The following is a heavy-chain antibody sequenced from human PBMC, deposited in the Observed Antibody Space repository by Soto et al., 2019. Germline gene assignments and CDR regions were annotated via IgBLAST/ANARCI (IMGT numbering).Heavy chain of an antibody. J-gene: IGHJ4*02. D-gene: IGHD3-16*01. CDR1: GFTFSNYA. V-gene: IGHV3-13*01. CDR3: AAGGVTSVAQFDY. Sequence: EVQLVESGGGLVQPGGSLRLSCAASGFTFSNYAMHWVRQPTGKGLEWVSGIGAAGDTYYPGSVKGRFTISRENAKNSLYLQMNSLRAGDTAVCYCAAGGVTSVAQFDYWGQGTLVTVSS. CDR2: IGAAGDT.